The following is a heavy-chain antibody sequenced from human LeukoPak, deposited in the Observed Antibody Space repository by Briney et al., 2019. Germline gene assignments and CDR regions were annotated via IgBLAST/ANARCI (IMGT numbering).Heavy chain of an antibody. D-gene: IGHD1-26*01. CDR2: ISSSSSTI. V-gene: IGHV3-48*02. CDR1: GFTFSSYS. Sequence: GGSLRLSCEASGFTFSSYSMNWVRQAPGKGLEWVSYISSSSSTIYYADSVKGRFTISRDNAKNSLYLQMNSLRDEDTAVYYCARDFANSGSYNAVDYWGRGTLVTVSS. J-gene: IGHJ4*02. CDR3: ARDFANSGSYNAVDY.